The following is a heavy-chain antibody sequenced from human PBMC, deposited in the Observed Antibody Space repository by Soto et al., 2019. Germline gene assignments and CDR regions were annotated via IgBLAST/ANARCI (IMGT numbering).Heavy chain of an antibody. CDR2: INPSGGRT. CDR3: ARDQEPSTLYYDDYYMDV. V-gene: IGHV1-46*03. CDR1: GYTFTSYY. Sequence: QVQLVQSGAEVKKPGASVTVSCKASGYTFTSYYIHWVRQAPGQGLEWMGIINPSGGRTSYAQKSQGRVTMTRDTSTSTVYMEVSGLRSEDTAVYFCARDQEPSTLYYDDYYMDVWGKGTTVTVSS. J-gene: IGHJ6*03.